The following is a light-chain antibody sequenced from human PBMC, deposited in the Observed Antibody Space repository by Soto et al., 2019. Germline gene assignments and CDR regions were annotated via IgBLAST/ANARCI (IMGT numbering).Light chain of an antibody. CDR2: WAS. CDR1: QSVLYSSNNKNY. V-gene: IGKV4-1*01. Sequence: DIVMTQSPDSLAVSLGERATINCKSSQSVLYSSNNKNYLAWYQQKPGQPPKLPIYWASTRESGVPDRFSGSGSGTDFTLTISSLQAEDLAVYYCQQYYSTPWTFGQGTKVEIK. J-gene: IGKJ1*01. CDR3: QQYYSTPWT.